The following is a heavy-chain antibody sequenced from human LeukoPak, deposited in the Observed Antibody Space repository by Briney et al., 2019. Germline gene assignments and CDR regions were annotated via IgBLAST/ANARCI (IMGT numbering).Heavy chain of an antibody. J-gene: IGHJ6*02. CDR2: IYSGGST. D-gene: IGHD6-19*01. CDR1: GFTVSSNY. Sequence: GGSLRLSCAASGFTVSSNYMSWVRQAPGKGLEWVSVIYSGGSTYYADSVKGRFTISRDNSKNTLYLQMNSLRAEDTAVYYCAKGVADLYYYGMDVWGQGTTVTVSS. V-gene: IGHV3-53*01. CDR3: AKGVADLYYYGMDV.